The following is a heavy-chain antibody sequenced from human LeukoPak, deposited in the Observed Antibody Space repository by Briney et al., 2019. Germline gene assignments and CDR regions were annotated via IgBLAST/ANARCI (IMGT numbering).Heavy chain of an antibody. CDR3: ARVRKLRTRGVMDPLDY. D-gene: IGHD3-10*01. CDR1: GFTFNYYW. V-gene: IGHV3-7*01. Sequence: GGSLRLSCAASGFTFNYYWLTWVRQAPGKGLDWVANIQQDGSEKYYVDSVKGRFIISGDNAKNSLYLQMNSLRAEDTAVYYCARVRKLRTRGVMDPLDYWGQGTLVTVSS. J-gene: IGHJ4*02. CDR2: IQQDGSEK.